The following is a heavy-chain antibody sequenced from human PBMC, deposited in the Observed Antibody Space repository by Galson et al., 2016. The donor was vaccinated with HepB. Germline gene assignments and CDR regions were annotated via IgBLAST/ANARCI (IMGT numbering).Heavy chain of an antibody. CDR2: IRSRSSTI. V-gene: IGHV3-48*02. Sequence: SLRLSCAASGFTFSRYSMNWVRQAPGKGLEWVSHIRSRSSTIYYADSVRGRFTTSRDNTKNSLYLQMNGLRDEDTAVYYCARDGSSQFSSNWYVAFDIWGQGTVVTVSS. CDR1: GFTFSRYS. CDR3: ARDGSSQFSSNWYVAFDI. D-gene: IGHD6-13*01. J-gene: IGHJ3*02.